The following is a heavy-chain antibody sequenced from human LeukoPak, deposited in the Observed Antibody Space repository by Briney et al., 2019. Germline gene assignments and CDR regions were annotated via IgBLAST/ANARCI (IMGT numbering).Heavy chain of an antibody. J-gene: IGHJ3*02. V-gene: IGHV4-4*02. CDR1: GGSISSSNW. CDR3: AVRPKSVAFDI. CDR2: IYHSGST. Sequence: SETLSLTCAVSGGSISSSNWGSWVRRPPGKGLEWIGEIYHSGSTNYNPSLKSRVTISVDKSKNQFSLKLSSVTAADTAVYYCAVRPKSVAFDIWGQGTMVTVSS.